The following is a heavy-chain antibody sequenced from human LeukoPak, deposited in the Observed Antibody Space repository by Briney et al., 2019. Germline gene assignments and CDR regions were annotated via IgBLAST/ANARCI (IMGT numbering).Heavy chain of an antibody. CDR2: ISVYNGNT. CDR3: ARDDSGSYYGTSNRYFDY. V-gene: IGHV1-18*01. D-gene: IGHD1-26*01. Sequence: ASVTVSFKASGYTFTSYGISWVRQPPGQGLEWMGWISVYNGNTNYAQKLQGRVTMTTDTSTSTAYTELRSLRSDDTAVYYCARDDSGSYYGTSNRYFDYWGQGTLVTVSS. J-gene: IGHJ4*02. CDR1: GYTFTSYG.